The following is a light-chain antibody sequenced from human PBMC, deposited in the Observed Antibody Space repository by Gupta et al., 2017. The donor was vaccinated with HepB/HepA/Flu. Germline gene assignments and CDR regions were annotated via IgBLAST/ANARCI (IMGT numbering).Light chain of an antibody. V-gene: IGKV2-28*01. CDR2: LGS. J-gene: IGKJ2*01. CDR1: QSLLHSYGYNY. CDR3: RQALQTPYT. Sequence: DIVMTQSPPSLPVTPGEPASISCRSSQSLLHSYGYNYLDWYLQKPGQSPQLLIYLGSDRASGVPDRFSGSGSGTDFTFKISRVEAEDVGIYYCRQALQTPYTFGQGTKLEIK.